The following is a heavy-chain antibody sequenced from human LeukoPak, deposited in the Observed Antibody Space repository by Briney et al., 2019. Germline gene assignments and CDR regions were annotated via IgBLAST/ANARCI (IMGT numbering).Heavy chain of an antibody. CDR2: IYSGGST. Sequence: GGSLRLSCAASEFSVGSNYMTWVRQAPGKGLEWVSLIYSGGSTYYADSVKGRFTISRDNSKNTAYLQMNSLKTEDTAVYYCTRRGGYDLTGYYYYYMDVWGKGTTVTVSS. J-gene: IGHJ6*03. CDR1: EFSVGSNY. CDR3: TRRGGYDLTGYYYYYMDV. V-gene: IGHV3-66*04. D-gene: IGHD5-12*01.